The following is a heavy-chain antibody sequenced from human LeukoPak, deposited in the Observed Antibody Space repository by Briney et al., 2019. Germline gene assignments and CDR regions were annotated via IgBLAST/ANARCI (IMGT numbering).Heavy chain of an antibody. J-gene: IGHJ4*02. Sequence: RASVKVSCKASGYTFTSYGISWVRQAPGQGLEWMGWISAYNGNTNYAQKLQGRVTMTTDTSTSTAYMELRSLRSDDTAVYYCASSIAAAADGYFDYWGQGTLVTVSS. D-gene: IGHD6-13*01. CDR3: ASSIAAAADGYFDY. CDR2: ISAYNGNT. CDR1: GYTFTSYG. V-gene: IGHV1-18*01.